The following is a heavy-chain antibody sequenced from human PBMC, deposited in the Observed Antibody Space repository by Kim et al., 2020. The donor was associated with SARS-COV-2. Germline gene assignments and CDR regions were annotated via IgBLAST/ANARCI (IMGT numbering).Heavy chain of an antibody. J-gene: IGHJ3*02. Sequence: GGSLRLSCAASGFTFDDYAMHWVRQAPGKGLEWVSGISWNSGSIGYADSVKGRFTISRDNAKNSLYLQMNSLRAEDTALYYCANWPMTRFDAFDIWGQGTMVTVSS. CDR1: GFTFDDYA. D-gene: IGHD3-22*01. CDR3: ANWPMTRFDAFDI. CDR2: ISWNSGSI. V-gene: IGHV3-9*01.